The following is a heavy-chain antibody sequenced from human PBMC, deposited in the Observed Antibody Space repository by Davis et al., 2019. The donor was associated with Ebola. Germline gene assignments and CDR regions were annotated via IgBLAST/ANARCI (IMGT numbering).Heavy chain of an antibody. D-gene: IGHD3-16*01. CDR1: GFTFNNYG. Sequence: GESLKISCAASGFTFNNYGMHWVRQVPGKGPEWVAVIWYDGSNKYYADSVKGRFTISRDSSKNTVFLHMNNLRAEDTAVYYCARSLTLMAFDIWGQGTMVTVSS. J-gene: IGHJ3*02. V-gene: IGHV3-33*01. CDR2: IWYDGSNK. CDR3: ARSLTLMAFDI.